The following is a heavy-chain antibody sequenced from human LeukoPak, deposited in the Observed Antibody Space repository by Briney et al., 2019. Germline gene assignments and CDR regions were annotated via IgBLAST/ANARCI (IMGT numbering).Heavy chain of an antibody. J-gene: IGHJ4*02. CDR1: GFNFTAFW. CDR3: ARDPSGQLVQEYYFDY. D-gene: IGHD6-6*01. Sequence: GGSLRLSCAASGFNFTAFWMSWVRQTPEKGLEFVANINRDSSVKNYVDSVKGRFTISRDNAKKSLFLELNSLRADDTAVYYCARDPSGQLVQEYYFDYWGQGTLVTVSS. V-gene: IGHV3-7*01. CDR2: INRDSSVK.